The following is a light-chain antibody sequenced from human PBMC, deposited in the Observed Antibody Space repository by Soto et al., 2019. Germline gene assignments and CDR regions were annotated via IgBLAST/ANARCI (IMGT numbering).Light chain of an antibody. Sequence: QSALTQLACVSGSPGQSVTISCTGTSSDVGGYNYVSWYQQHPGKAPKLMIYDVSNRPSGVSNRFSGSKSGNTASLTISGLQAEDEADYYCSSYTSSSTLVVFGGGTKLTVL. CDR1: SSDVGGYNY. V-gene: IGLV2-14*01. CDR2: DVS. J-gene: IGLJ2*01. CDR3: SSYTSSSTLVV.